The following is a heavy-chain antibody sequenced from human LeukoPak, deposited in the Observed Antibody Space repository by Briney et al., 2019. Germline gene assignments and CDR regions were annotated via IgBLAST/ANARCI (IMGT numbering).Heavy chain of an antibody. Sequence: SETLSLTCTVSGGSISSYYWSWIRQPPGKGLEWIGYIYYSGSTNYNPSLKSRITISVDTSKNQFSLKLRSVTAADTAVYYCARDSSSGCDYWGQGTLVTVSS. V-gene: IGHV4-59*01. J-gene: IGHJ4*02. CDR1: GGSISSYY. D-gene: IGHD6-19*01. CDR3: ARDSSSGCDY. CDR2: IYYSGST.